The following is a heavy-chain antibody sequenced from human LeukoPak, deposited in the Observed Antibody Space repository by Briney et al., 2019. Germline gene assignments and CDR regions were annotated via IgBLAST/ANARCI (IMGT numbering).Heavy chain of an antibody. Sequence: SETLSLTCAVYGVSFSGYYWSWIRQPPGKGLEWIGEINHSGSTNYNPSLKSRVTISVDTSKNQFSLKLSSVTAADTAVYYCARLGVVGATQNPYFDYWGQGTLVTVSS. D-gene: IGHD1-26*01. J-gene: IGHJ4*02. CDR1: GVSFSGYY. V-gene: IGHV4-34*01. CDR2: INHSGST. CDR3: ARLGVVGATQNPYFDY.